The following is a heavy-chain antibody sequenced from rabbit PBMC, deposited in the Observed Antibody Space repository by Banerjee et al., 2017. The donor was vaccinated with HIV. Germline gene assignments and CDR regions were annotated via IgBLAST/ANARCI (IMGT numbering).Heavy chain of an antibody. CDR3: VRAHASSSGYYTYLYL. CDR2: IYVGSSGST. D-gene: IGHD1-1*01. Sequence: QGQLKESGGGLVKPGASLTLTCTASGFSFSGSDRICWVRQAPGEGLEWIASIYVGSSGSTYYASWVNGRFSISRENTQNTVSLQMNSLTAADTATYFCVRAHASSSGYYTYLYLWGQGTLVTVS. CDR1: GFSFSGSDR. J-gene: IGHJ6*01. V-gene: IGHV1S45*01.